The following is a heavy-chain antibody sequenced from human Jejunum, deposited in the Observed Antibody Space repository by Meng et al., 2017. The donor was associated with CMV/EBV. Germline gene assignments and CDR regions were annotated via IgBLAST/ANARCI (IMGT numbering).Heavy chain of an antibody. CDR1: FTFDDYA. V-gene: IGHV3-43D*03. CDR3: AKDIDSGDYFYGMDV. Sequence: FTFDDYAMHWVRQVPGRGLEWVSLVSWDGGTTYYADSVKGRFTISRDNRKNSLHLQMNSLRVEDTAFYYCAKDIDSGDYFYGMDVWGQGTKVTVSS. J-gene: IGHJ6*02. CDR2: VSWDGGTT.